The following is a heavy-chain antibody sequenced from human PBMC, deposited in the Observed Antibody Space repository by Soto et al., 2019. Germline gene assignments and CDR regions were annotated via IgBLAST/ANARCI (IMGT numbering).Heavy chain of an antibody. Sequence: QVQLVESGGGVVQPGRSLILSCAASGFTFSSYAMHRVRQAPGKGLEWVAAMSFDGYDKYYADSVKGRFTISRDNSMDTLYLQMTSLRAEDTAVYYCARDLKKVVRGIDYWGQGTLVTVSS. CDR1: GFTFSSYA. V-gene: IGHV3-30-3*01. J-gene: IGHJ4*02. CDR3: ARDLKKVVRGIDY. CDR2: MSFDGYDK. D-gene: IGHD3-10*01.